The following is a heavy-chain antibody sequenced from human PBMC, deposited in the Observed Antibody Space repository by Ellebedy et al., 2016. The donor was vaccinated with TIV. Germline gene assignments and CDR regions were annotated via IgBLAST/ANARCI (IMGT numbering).Heavy chain of an antibody. Sequence: GESLKISCEASGFTYSRNWLSWFRLAPGKGLEWVANIQQDGREKYYVDSVKGRLHIYSDNAKNSVYLQLSSLGAEDTAVYYCARDVWGGGWAWGQGTPVTVSS. CDR3: ARDVWGGGWA. CDR2: IQQDGREK. V-gene: IGHV3-7*01. J-gene: IGHJ5*02. CDR1: GFTYSRNW. D-gene: IGHD6-19*01.